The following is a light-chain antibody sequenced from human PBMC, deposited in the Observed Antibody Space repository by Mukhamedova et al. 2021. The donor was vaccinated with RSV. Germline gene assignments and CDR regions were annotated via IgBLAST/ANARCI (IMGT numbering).Light chain of an antibody. Sequence: QQRPGQSPRRLIYKVSNRDSGVPDRFSGSGSGTDFTRKISRLEAEDVGVYYCMQGTHWLTFCGGTKVEIK. V-gene: IGKV2-30*01. CDR3: MQGTHWLT. J-gene: IGKJ4*01. CDR2: KVS.